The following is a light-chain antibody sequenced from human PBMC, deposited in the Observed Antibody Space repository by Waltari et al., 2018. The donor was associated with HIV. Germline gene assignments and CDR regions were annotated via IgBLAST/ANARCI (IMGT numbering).Light chain of an antibody. CDR1: QSVSSSY. J-gene: IGKJ5*01. CDR2: GAS. Sequence: EIVLTQSPGTLSLSPGERATLSCRARQSVSSSYLAWYQQKPGQAPRLFIYGASSMATVIPDRFSGSGSGTDFTLTISRLEPEDFAVYYCQHYDSTPQITFGQGTRLEIK. CDR3: QHYDSTPQIT. V-gene: IGKV3-20*01.